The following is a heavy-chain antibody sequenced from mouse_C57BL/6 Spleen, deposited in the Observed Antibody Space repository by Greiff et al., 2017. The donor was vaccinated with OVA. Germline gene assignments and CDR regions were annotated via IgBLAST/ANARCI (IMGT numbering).Heavy chain of an antibody. CDR1: GYSFTGYY. CDR3: ARSEGNYWYFDV. D-gene: IGHD2-1*01. V-gene: IGHV1-42*01. J-gene: IGHJ1*03. CDR2: INPSTGGT. Sequence: VQLQQSGPELVKPGASVKISCKASGYSFTGYYMNWVKQSPEKSLEWIGEINPSTGGTTYNQKFKAKATLTVDKSSSTAYMQLKSLTSEDSAVYYCARSEGNYWYFDVWGTGTTVTVSS.